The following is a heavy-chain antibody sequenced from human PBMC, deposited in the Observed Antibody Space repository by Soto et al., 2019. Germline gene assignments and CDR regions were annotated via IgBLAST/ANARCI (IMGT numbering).Heavy chain of an antibody. CDR2: IRANDESI. J-gene: IGHJ3*02. V-gene: IGHV3-48*03. D-gene: IGHD5-12*01. CDR3: ARETLRAAIHI. CDR1: GFDFRSYE. Sequence: GGSLRLSCVDSGFDFRSYEMNWVRRAPGKGLEWVSNIRANDESIYYADSVKGRVSVSRDNAKNSLFLEMNSLRVYDTAVYYCARETLRAAIHIWGQGSMVTVSS.